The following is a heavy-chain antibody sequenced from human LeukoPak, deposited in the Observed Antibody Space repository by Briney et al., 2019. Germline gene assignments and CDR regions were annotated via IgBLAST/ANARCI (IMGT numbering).Heavy chain of an antibody. CDR2: ISGSGGST. V-gene: IGHV3-23*01. Sequence: GGSLRLSCAASGFTFSSYAMSWVRQPPGKGLEWVSAISGSGGSTYYADSVKGRFTISRDNSKNTLYLQMNSLRAEDTAVYYCAKDAPIAAAGLTSFDYWGQGTLVTVSS. J-gene: IGHJ4*02. CDR1: GFTFSSYA. CDR3: AKDAPIAAAGLTSFDY. D-gene: IGHD6-13*01.